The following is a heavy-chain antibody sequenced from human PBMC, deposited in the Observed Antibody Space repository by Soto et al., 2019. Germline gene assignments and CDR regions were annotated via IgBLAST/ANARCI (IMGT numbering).Heavy chain of an antibody. CDR1: GFTFSDYY. CDR2: ISSSGAYT. D-gene: IGHD6-25*01. J-gene: IGHJ6*02. CDR3: ARESGGMDV. V-gene: IGHV3-11*06. Sequence: LRLSCAVSGFTFSDYYMSWIRQAPGKGLEWVSWISSSGAYTNYADSVKGRFTISRDNAKNSLYLQINSLRAEDTAVYYCARESGGMDVWGQGTTVTVSS.